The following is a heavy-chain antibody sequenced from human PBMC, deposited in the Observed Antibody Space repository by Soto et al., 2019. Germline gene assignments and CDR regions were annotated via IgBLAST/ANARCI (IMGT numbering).Heavy chain of an antibody. J-gene: IGHJ3*01. CDR1: GFSFSDYA. D-gene: IGHD2-21*01. Sequence: EVQLVESGGGLVQPGGSLRLSCAASGFSFSDYAMTWVRQAPGRGLEWVASINDSGSSAYYADSVKGRFTISRDNSKNTLYLQMNTLRADDTAEYYCAKNHIVMIVVKIAFDFWGQGTMVTVSS. CDR2: INDSGSSA. CDR3: AKNHIVMIVVKIAFDF. V-gene: IGHV3-23*04.